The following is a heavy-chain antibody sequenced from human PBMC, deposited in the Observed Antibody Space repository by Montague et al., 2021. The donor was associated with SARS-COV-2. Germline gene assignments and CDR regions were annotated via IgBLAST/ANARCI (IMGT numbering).Heavy chain of an antibody. CDR1: GFTFSSYP. CDR2: ISYDGTYK. Sequence: SLRLSCAASGFTFSSYPMHWVRQAPGKGLEWAAVISYDGTYKYYADSVKGRFTISRDNSKNTLYLQLNSLRAEDTAVYFCARDHQFYDVLTAYFPSNYYHNYYGMDVWGQGTTVTVSS. D-gene: IGHD3-9*01. V-gene: IGHV3-30-3*01. CDR3: ARDHQFYDVLTAYFPSNYYHNYYGMDV. J-gene: IGHJ6*02.